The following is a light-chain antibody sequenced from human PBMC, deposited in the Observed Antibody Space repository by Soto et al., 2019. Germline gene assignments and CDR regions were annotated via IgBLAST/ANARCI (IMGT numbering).Light chain of an antibody. J-gene: IGKJ5*01. CDR3: QQRYNWPIT. Sequence: EIVLTQSPGSLSLSPGERVSLSCRASQRVGSNYLAWFQQKPGQTPRLLISGASNRATGIPARFSGSGSGTDFTLTISSLEPEDFSVYYCQQRYNWPITFGQGTRLEI. CDR2: GAS. V-gene: IGKV3-11*01. CDR1: QRVGSNY.